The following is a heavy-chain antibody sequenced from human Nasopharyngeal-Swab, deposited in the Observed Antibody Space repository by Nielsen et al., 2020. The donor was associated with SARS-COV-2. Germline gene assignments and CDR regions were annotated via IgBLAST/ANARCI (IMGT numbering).Heavy chain of an antibody. J-gene: IGHJ6*02. V-gene: IGHV3-48*04. Sequence: GESLKISCAASGFTLSDYNMNWVRQVPGKGLEWLSYISPGSDSMSYADSVKGRFTLSRDNAKNSLYLQMNSLRAEDTAVYYCARDLVGFLEWLSKSHYDVWGQGTTVTVSS. D-gene: IGHD3-3*01. CDR1: GFTLSDYN. CDR2: ISPGSDSM. CDR3: ARDLVGFLEWLSKSHYDV.